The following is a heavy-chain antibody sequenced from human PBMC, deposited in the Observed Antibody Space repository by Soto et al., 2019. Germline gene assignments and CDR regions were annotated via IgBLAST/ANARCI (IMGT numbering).Heavy chain of an antibody. CDR2: IIPLLDIT. CDR1: GGTFGTYT. D-gene: IGHD1-20*01. Sequence: QVQLVQSGAEVKKPWSSVKVSCKPSGGTFGTYTISWVRQAPGQGLEWMGRIIPLLDITHYAQKFQGRVTFTADKSTTTAYMELSSLSSADTAVYYCARGVTGRLTQGVVLFYWGQGTLVTVSS. J-gene: IGHJ4*02. V-gene: IGHV1-69*02. CDR3: ARGVTGRLTQGVVLFY.